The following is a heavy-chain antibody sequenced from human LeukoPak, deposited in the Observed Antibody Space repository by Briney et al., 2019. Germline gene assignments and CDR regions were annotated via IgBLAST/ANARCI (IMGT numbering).Heavy chain of an antibody. Sequence: PGGSLRLSCAASGFTFSSYWMSWVRQAPGKGLEWVANIKQDGSGKYYVDSVKGRFTISRDNSKNTLYLQMNSLRAEDTAVYYCAKDSDTYYDYVWGSYRFPHFDYWGQGTLVTVSS. CDR3: AKDSDTYYDYVWGSYRFPHFDY. J-gene: IGHJ4*02. V-gene: IGHV3-7*01. CDR1: GFTFSSYW. CDR2: IKQDGSGK. D-gene: IGHD3-16*02.